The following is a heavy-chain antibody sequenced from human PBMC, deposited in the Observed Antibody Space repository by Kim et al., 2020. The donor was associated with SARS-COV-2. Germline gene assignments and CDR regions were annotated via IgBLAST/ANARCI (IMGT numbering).Heavy chain of an antibody. V-gene: IGHV3-49*02. Sequence: YAASVKGRFTISRDDSKSIAYLQMNSLKTEDTAVYYCTRVASGYHVLPDYWGQGTLVTVSS. J-gene: IGHJ4*02. CDR3: TRVASGYHVLPDY. D-gene: IGHD3-3*01.